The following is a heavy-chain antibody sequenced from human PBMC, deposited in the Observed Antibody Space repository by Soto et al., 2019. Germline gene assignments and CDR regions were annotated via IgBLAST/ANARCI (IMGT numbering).Heavy chain of an antibody. CDR1: GYTFTGYY. V-gene: IGHV3-30*18. CDR2: ISYDGGHM. J-gene: IGHJ4*02. D-gene: IGHD6-19*01. Sequence: QVQLVQSGTEVKRPGDSVKVSCKASGYTFTGYYVHWVRQAPGQGLEWVAAISYDGGHMYYADSVKGRFTISRDNSKNTLYLQMTSLRPEDTAVYYCVKDSWWLVSFDHWGQGTLVTVSS. CDR3: VKDSWWLVSFDH.